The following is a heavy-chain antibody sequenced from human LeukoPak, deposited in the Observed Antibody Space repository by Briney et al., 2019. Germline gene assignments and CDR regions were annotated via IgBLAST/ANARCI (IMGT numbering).Heavy chain of an antibody. CDR3: AREDLYDFWSGYTA. CDR2: INPTGGST. D-gene: IGHD3-3*01. CDR1: GYTFTSYY. Sequence: ASVKVSCKASGYTFTSYYMHWVRQAPGQGLEWMGLINPTGGSTGYAQKFQGRVTMTRDMSTSTDYMELSSLRSEDTAVYYCAREDLYDFWSGYTAWGQGTLVTVSS. J-gene: IGHJ5*02. V-gene: IGHV1-46*01.